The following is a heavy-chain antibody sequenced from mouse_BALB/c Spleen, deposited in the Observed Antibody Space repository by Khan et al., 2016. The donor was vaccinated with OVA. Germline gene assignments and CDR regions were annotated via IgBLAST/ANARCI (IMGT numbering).Heavy chain of an antibody. J-gene: IGHJ4*01. CDR1: GYTFTSYT. V-gene: IGHV1-4*01. CDR2: ITPRSDFT. CDR3: ARRTSLYTMDY. Sequence: QVQLQQSGAELARPGASVKMSCKASGYTFTSYTMHWVKQRPGQGLEWIGYITPRSDFTNNNQKFNGKATLTADKSSSTAYMQLSSLTAEDSAVYYCARRTSLYTMDYWGQGTSVTVSS.